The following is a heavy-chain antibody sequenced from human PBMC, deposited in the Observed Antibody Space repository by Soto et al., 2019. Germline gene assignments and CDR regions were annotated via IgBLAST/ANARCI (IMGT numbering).Heavy chain of an antibody. CDR2: IIPIFGTA. D-gene: IGHD6-6*01. J-gene: IGHJ4*02. Sequence: QVQLVQSGAEVKKPGSSVKVSCKASGGTFSSYAISWVRQAPGQGLEWMGGIIPIFGTANYAQKFQGRVTITADESTSTAYMELSRLRSEDTAVYYCARGGFGPYSSSSAFDYWGQGTLVTVSS. CDR1: GGTFSSYA. CDR3: ARGGFGPYSSSSAFDY. V-gene: IGHV1-69*01.